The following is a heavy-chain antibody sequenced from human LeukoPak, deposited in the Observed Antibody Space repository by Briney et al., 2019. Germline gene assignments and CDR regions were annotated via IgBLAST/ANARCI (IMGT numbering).Heavy chain of an antibody. Sequence: SETLSLTCAVYGGSISSYYWSWIRQAAGKGLEWIGRIYTSGSTNYNPSLKSRVTMSVDTSKNQFSLKLSSVTAADTAVYYCARETREYYYDSSGYWDYWGQGTLVTVSS. J-gene: IGHJ4*02. D-gene: IGHD3-22*01. V-gene: IGHV4-4*07. CDR3: ARETREYYYDSSGYWDY. CDR1: GGSISSYY. CDR2: IYTSGST.